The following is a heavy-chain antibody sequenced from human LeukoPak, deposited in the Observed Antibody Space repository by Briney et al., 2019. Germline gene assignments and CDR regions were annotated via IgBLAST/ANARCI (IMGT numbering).Heavy chain of an antibody. V-gene: IGHV5-10-1*01. D-gene: IGHD6-6*01. CDR1: GYIFTSYW. CDR2: IDPTDSNT. Sequence: GESLKISCKGSGYIFTSYWITWVRQMPGKGLEWMGMIDPTDSNTNYSPSFQGHVTISTDKSISTAYLHWTSLKASDTAIYYCARRGRSSSNFDFWGQGTLVTVSS. CDR3: ARRGRSSSNFDF. J-gene: IGHJ4*02.